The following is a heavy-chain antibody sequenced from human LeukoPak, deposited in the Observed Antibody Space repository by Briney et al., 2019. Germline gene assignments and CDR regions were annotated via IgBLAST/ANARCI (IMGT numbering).Heavy chain of an antibody. Sequence: SETLSLTCTVSGGSISSYYWSWIRQPAGKGLEWIGRIYTSGSTNYNPSLKSRDTMSVDTSKNQFSLKLSSVTAADTAVYYCARVDITIFGVATGWFDPWGQGTLVTVSS. V-gene: IGHV4-4*07. D-gene: IGHD3-3*01. CDR1: GGSISSYY. CDR3: ARVDITIFGVATGWFDP. J-gene: IGHJ5*02. CDR2: IYTSGST.